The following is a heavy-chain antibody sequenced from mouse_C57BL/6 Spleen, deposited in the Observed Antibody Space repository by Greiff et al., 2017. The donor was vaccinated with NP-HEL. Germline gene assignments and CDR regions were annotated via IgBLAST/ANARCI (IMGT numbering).Heavy chain of an antibody. CDR2: LNPNYGTT. Sequence: VQLQQSGPELVKPGASVKISCKASGYSFTDYNMNWVKQSNGKSLEWIGVLNPNYGTTSYNQKFKGKATLTVDQSASTAYMQLNSLTSEDSAVYYCAHYGSSNWYFDVWGTGTTVTVSS. D-gene: IGHD1-1*01. V-gene: IGHV1-39*01. CDR3: AHYGSSNWYFDV. J-gene: IGHJ1*03. CDR1: GYSFTDYN.